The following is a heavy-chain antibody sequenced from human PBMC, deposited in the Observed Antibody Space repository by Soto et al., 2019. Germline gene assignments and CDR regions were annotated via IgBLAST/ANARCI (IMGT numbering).Heavy chain of an antibody. CDR3: ARGVDSWSGYLF. CDR2: IHHSGST. CDR1: GGSFDGYY. V-gene: IGHV4-34*01. J-gene: IGHJ4*02. D-gene: IGHD3-3*01. Sequence: SETLSLTCALYGGSFDGYYWSWIRQSPGKGLEWIGEIHHSGSTKYNPSLKSRVSLSVDTPTKQFSLKMTSMTAADRGVYYCARGVDSWSGYLFWGQGTPVTVSS.